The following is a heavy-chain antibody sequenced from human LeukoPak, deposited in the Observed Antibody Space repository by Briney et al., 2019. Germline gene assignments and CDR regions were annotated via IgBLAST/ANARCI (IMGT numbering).Heavy chain of an antibody. J-gene: IGHJ4*02. CDR3: ARGGYYGSGSPPSLYFDY. Sequence: GSLRLSCAASGFTFRNYVIHWVRQAPGKGLEWVAVTSSDLNVKLYADSVKGRFTISRDNSRSTLYLQMNSLRPEDTAIYYCARGGYYGSGSPPSLYFDYWGQGTLVTVSS. CDR1: GFTFRNYV. D-gene: IGHD3-10*01. V-gene: IGHV3-30-3*01. CDR2: TSSDLNVK.